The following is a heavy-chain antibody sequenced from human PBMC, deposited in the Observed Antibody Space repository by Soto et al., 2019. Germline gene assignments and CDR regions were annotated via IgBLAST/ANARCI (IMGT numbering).Heavy chain of an antibody. CDR3: ARDGGGPFDY. J-gene: IGHJ4*02. D-gene: IGHD3-16*01. Sequence: EVQLVESGGGLVQPGGSLRLSCAASGFTFSSYSMNWVRQAPGKGLEWVSYISSSSSTIYYADSVKGRFTISRDNAKNSRERQRNSLRAGDTGVYYCARDGGGPFDYGGQGTLVTVSA. CDR1: GFTFSSYS. CDR2: ISSSSSTI. V-gene: IGHV3-48*01.